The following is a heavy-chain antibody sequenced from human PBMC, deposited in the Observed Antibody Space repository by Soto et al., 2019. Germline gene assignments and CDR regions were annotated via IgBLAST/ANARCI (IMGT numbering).Heavy chain of an antibody. Sequence: QVQLVQSGAEVKKPGASVKVSCKASGYTFTSYGISWVRQAPGQGLEWMGWISAYNGNTNYAQKLQGRVTMTTDTSTSTAYMELRSLRSDDTAVYYCARVGSGWYYSSDPYYYYGMDVWGQGTTVTVSS. J-gene: IGHJ6*02. CDR1: GYTFTSYG. V-gene: IGHV1-18*01. CDR2: ISAYNGNT. CDR3: ARVGSGWYYSSDPYYYYGMDV. D-gene: IGHD6-19*01.